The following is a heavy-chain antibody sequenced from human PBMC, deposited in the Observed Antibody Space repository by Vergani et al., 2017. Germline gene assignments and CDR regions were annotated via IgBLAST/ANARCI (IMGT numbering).Heavy chain of an antibody. CDR2: VKWKGDSS. J-gene: IGHJ4*02. V-gene: IGHV3-20*04. CDR1: GSTVSGNY. Sequence: ELQLVESGGGLVQPGGSLRLSCAASGSTVSGNYMTWVRQAPGKGLEWVSRVKWKGDSSVYADSVKGRFTISRDNAKNSLYLQMPSLGAEDTAFYYCACRGSENTYYFDFWGQGALVTVSS. D-gene: IGHD3-10*01. CDR3: ACRGSENTYYFDF.